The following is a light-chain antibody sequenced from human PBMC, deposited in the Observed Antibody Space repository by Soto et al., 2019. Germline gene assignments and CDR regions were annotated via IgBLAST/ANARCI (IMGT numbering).Light chain of an antibody. J-gene: IGKJ4*01. Sequence: EFVLTQSPGTLSLSPGEIATLSFRASQTVRNNYLAWYQQKTGQAPRLLIYDASSRATGIPDRFSGGGSGTDFTLTISRLEPEDFAVYYCQQFSRYPLPFGGGTKVDIK. CDR2: DAS. CDR1: QTVRNNY. CDR3: QQFSRYPLP. V-gene: IGKV3-20*01.